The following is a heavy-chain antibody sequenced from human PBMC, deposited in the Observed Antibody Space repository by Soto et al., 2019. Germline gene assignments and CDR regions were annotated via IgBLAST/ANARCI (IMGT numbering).Heavy chain of an antibody. CDR1: GFIFNNYA. J-gene: IGHJ4*02. CDR3: ARAPYSSGWYYFDY. CDR2: IWYDGSNK. Sequence: QVQLVESGGGVVQPGRSLRLSCAASGFIFNNYAMHWVRQAPGKELEWVAVIWYDGSNKYHSDSVKGRFTISRDNSKNTLYLQMNSLRAEDTAVYYCARAPYSSGWYYFDYWGQGTLVTVSS. V-gene: IGHV3-33*01. D-gene: IGHD6-19*01.